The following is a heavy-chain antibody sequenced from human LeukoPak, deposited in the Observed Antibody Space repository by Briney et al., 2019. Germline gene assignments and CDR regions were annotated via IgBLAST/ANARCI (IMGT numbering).Heavy chain of an antibody. CDR3: AKDGDCSSTSCFSNWFDP. V-gene: IGHV3-30*18. D-gene: IGHD2-2*01. CDR1: GFTFSSYG. CDR2: ISYDGSNK. J-gene: IGHJ5*02. Sequence: GGSLRLSCAASGFTFSSYGMHWVRQAPGKGLEWVAVISYDGSNKYYADSVKGRFTISRDNSKNTPYLQMNSLRAEDTAVYYCAKDGDCSSTSCFSNWFDPWGQGTLVTVSS.